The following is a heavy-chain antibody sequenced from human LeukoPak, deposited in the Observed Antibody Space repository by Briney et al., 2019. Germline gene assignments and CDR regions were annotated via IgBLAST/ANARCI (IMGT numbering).Heavy chain of an antibody. D-gene: IGHD6-13*01. V-gene: IGHV3-21*04. CDR3: AKGVGSSWSYYFDY. J-gene: IGHJ4*02. CDR2: ITSSGSHT. Sequence: GGSLRLSFAASGFTFSSYSMNWVRQAPGKGLEWVSSITSSGSHTYYADSLKGRFTISRDNAKNTLYLQMNSLRAEDTAVYYCAKGVGSSWSYYFDYWGQGTLVTVSS. CDR1: GFTFSSYS.